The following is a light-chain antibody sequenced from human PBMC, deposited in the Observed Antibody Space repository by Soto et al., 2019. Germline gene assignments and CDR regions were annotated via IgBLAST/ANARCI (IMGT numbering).Light chain of an antibody. CDR3: QHYYSYPLT. CDR1: QGISSY. Sequence: AIRMTQSPSSFSASTGDRVTITCRASQGISSYLAWYQQKPGKAPKLLIYAASTLQSGVPSRFSGSGSGTDFTLTISFLQSEDFATYYCQHYYSYPLTFGQGTKVEIK. CDR2: AAS. J-gene: IGKJ1*01. V-gene: IGKV1-8*01.